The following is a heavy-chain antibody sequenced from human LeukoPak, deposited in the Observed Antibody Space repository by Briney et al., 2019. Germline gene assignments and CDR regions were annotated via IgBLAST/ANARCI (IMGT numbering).Heavy chain of an antibody. V-gene: IGHV4-59*01. CDR3: AAVGATRYYYYGMDV. J-gene: IGHJ6*02. Sequence: SETLSLTCTVSGGSISSYYWNWFRQPPGQGLGWIGYISSGGSTNYNPSLKSRVTISVDTSKNQFSLNLGSVTAADTAVYYCAAVGATRYYYYGMDVWGQGTTVTVSS. D-gene: IGHD1-26*01. CDR2: ISSGGST. CDR1: GGSISSYY.